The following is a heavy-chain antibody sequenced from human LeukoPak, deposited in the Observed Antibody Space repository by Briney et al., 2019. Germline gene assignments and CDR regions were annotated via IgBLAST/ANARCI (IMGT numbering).Heavy chain of an antibody. D-gene: IGHD6-19*01. V-gene: IGHV4-38-2*01. Sequence: SETLSLTCAVSGYSISSGYYWGWIRQPPGQGLEWIGSIYHSGSTYYNPSLKSRVTISVDTSKNQFSLKLSSVTAADTAVYYCARRGAVAAMGMFDYWGQGTLVTVS. CDR2: IYHSGST. CDR1: GYSISSGYY. CDR3: ARRGAVAAMGMFDY. J-gene: IGHJ4*02.